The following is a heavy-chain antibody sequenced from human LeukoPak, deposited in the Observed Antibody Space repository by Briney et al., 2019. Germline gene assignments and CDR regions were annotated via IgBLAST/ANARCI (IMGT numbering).Heavy chain of an antibody. V-gene: IGHV1-18*01. D-gene: IGHD4-17*01. J-gene: IGHJ2*01. CDR3: ARSEGDYGDYWGYWYFDL. Sequence: ASVKVSCKASGYTFTSYGISWVRQAPGQGLEWMGWISAYNGNTNYAQKLQGRVTMTTDTSTSTAYMELRSLRSDDTAVYYCARSEGDYGDYWGYWYFDLWGRGTLVTVSS. CDR2: ISAYNGNT. CDR1: GYTFTSYG.